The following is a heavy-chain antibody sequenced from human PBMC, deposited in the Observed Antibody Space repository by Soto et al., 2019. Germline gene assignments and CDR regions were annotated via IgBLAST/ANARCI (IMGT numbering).Heavy chain of an antibody. Sequence: GGSLRLSCAASGFTFSSYAMHWFRQAPGKGLEWVAVISYDGSNKYYADSVKGRFTISRDNSKNTLYLQMNSLRAEDTAVYYCARRGAYYYDSSGYYWDAFDIWGQGTMVTVSS. CDR1: GFTFSSYA. CDR3: ARRGAYYYDSSGYYWDAFDI. V-gene: IGHV3-30-3*01. CDR2: ISYDGSNK. J-gene: IGHJ3*02. D-gene: IGHD3-22*01.